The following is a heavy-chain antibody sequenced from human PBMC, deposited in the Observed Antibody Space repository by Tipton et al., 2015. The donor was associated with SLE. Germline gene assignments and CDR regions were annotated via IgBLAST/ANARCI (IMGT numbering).Heavy chain of an antibody. CDR2: INPTSGST. J-gene: IGHJ6*02. CDR1: GYTFTSYG. D-gene: IGHD6-6*01. CDR3: ARLASRPLGMDV. V-gene: IGHV1-46*01. Sequence: QLVQSGAEVKKPGASVKVSCKASGYTFTSYGISWVRQAPGQGLGWMGVINPTSGSTSYAQNFRRRVTMTTDTSTNTVYMELSSLSSEDTAVYYCARLASRPLGMDVWGQGTTVTVSS.